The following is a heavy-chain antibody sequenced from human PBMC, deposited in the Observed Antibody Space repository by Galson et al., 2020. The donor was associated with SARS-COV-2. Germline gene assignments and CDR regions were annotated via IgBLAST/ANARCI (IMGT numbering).Heavy chain of an antibody. CDR1: GYSFTSYW. CDR3: ARFNYPVAAIDY. V-gene: IGHV5-10-1*01. CDR2: IDPSDSYT. J-gene: IGHJ4*02. Sequence: HGESLKISCKGSGYSFTSYWISWVRQMPGKGLEWMGRIDPSDSYTNYSPSFQGHVTISADKSTSTAYLQWSSLKASDTAMYYCARFNYPVAAIDYWGQGTLVTVSS. D-gene: IGHD6-19*01.